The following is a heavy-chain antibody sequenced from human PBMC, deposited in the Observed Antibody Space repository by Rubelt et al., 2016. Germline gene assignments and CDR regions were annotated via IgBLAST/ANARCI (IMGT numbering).Heavy chain of an antibody. D-gene: IGHD4-17*01. CDR3: ARDPYGDYYFDY. Sequence: GKGLEWVSSISSSSSYIYYADSVKGRFTISRDNAKNSLYLQMNSLRAEDTAVYYCARDPYGDYYFDYWGQGTLVTVSS. CDR2: ISSSSSYI. V-gene: IGHV3-21*01. J-gene: IGHJ4*02.